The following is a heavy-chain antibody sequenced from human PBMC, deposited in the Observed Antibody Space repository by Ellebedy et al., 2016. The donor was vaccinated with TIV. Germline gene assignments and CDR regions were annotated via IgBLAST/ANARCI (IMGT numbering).Heavy chain of an antibody. CDR2: ISAYNGNT. D-gene: IGHD6-19*01. Sequence: ASVKVSXXASGYTFTSYGISWVRQAPGQGLEWMGWISAYNGNTNYAQKLQGRVTMTTDTSTSTAYMELRSLRSDDTAVYYCARDSSGWYRMTFQHWGQGTLVTVSS. J-gene: IGHJ1*01. V-gene: IGHV1-18*04. CDR3: ARDSSGWYRMTFQH. CDR1: GYTFTSYG.